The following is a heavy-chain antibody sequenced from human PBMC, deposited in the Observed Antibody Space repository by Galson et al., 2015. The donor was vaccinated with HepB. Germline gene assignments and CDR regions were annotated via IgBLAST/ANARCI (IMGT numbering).Heavy chain of an antibody. CDR3: ARGRLVTPLRWSDP. Sequence: SLRLSCAASGFTFSSYAMSWVRQAPGKGLEWVSAISGSGGSTYYADSVKGRFTISRDNSKNTLYLQMNSLRAEDTAVYYCARGRLVTPLRWSDPWGPGTLVTVSS. D-gene: IGHD4-23*01. V-gene: IGHV3-23*01. CDR2: ISGSGGST. CDR1: GFTFSSYA. J-gene: IGHJ5*02.